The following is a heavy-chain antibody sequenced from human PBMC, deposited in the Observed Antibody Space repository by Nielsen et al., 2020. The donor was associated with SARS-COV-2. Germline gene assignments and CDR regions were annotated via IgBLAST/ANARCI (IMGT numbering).Heavy chain of an antibody. CDR3: ARGGRITFGGADDAFDI. D-gene: IGHD3-16*01. CDR1: GGSISSGGYS. V-gene: IGHV4-30-2*01. CDR2: IYHSGRT. Sequence: LRLSCAVSGGSISSGGYSWSWIRQPPGKGLEWIGYIYHSGRTYYNPSLKSRVTISVDRSKNQFSLKLGSVTAADTAVYYCARGGRITFGGADDAFDIWGQGTMVTVSS. J-gene: IGHJ3*02.